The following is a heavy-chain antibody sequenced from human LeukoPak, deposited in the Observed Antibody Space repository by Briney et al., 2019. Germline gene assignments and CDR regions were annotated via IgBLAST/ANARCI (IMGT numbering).Heavy chain of an antibody. CDR2: ISGSGGST. CDR1: GFTFSSYA. J-gene: IGHJ4*02. Sequence: PGGSLRLSCAASGFTFSSYAMSWVRQAPGKGLEWVSAISGSGGSTYYADSVKGRFTISRDNSKNTLYLQMDSLRAEDTAVYYCAKNTRSGQYFDWLAPFDYWGQGTLVTVSS. CDR3: AKNTRSGQYFDWLAPFDY. V-gene: IGHV3-23*01. D-gene: IGHD3-9*01.